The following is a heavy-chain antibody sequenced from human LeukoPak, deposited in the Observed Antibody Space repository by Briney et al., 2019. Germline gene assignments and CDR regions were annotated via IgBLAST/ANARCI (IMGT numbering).Heavy chain of an antibody. CDR3: ARDKDCNFDN. CDR2: ICAYSGNT. V-gene: IGHV1-18*01. J-gene: IGHJ4*02. Sequence: ASVKVSCKASGYTFPRNGISWVRQAPRQGLEWMGWICAYSGNTNYAQEFQGRVTLTTDTSTATAYMELRSLRSDDTAVYYCARDKDCNFDNWGQGTLVTVSS. CDR1: GYTFPRNG. D-gene: IGHD2-21*02.